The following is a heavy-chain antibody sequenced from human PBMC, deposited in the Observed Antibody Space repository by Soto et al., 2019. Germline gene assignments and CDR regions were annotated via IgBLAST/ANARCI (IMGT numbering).Heavy chain of an antibody. CDR3: ARKNWRGSPAYFDY. Sequence: GGSLRLSCAASGLSFSDYDMSWIRQAPGKGLEWLGYISASGTTISIADSVKGRFTISRDNAKNSLYLHMNSLRVDDAAVYYCARKNWRGSPAYFDYSGRGTLATVSS. J-gene: IGHJ4*02. CDR1: GLSFSDYD. V-gene: IGHV3-11*01. CDR2: ISASGTTI. D-gene: IGHD3-16*01.